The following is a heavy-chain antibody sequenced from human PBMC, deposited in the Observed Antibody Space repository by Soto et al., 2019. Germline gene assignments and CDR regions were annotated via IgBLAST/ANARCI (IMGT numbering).Heavy chain of an antibody. Sequence: GGSLRLSCAASGFTFSSDWMHWVRQAPGKGLVWVSRINTDGSGTTYADSVKGRFTISRDNAKNMLYLQMNSLRAEDTAVYYCARDRRIGRSGVTAFDIWGQGTMVTVSS. CDR1: GFTFSSDW. D-gene: IGHD3-3*01. J-gene: IGHJ3*02. CDR3: ARDRRIGRSGVTAFDI. V-gene: IGHV3-74*01. CDR2: INTDGSGT.